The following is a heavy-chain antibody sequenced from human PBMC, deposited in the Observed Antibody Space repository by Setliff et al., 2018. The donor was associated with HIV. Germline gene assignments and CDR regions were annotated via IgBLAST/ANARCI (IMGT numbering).Heavy chain of an antibody. CDR3: ARGGVRGYSYGEAFDI. CDR1: GGAFTSYA. CDR2: IISIFDKA. D-gene: IGHD5-18*01. J-gene: IGHJ3*02. V-gene: IGHV1-69*13. Sequence: ASVKVSCKASGGAFTSYAFRWVRQAPGKGLERMGGIISIFDKANYAQKFHGRLTSTADDSTRTVYMELNSLGSGDTAVYYCARGGVRGYSYGEAFDIWGQGTLVTVSS.